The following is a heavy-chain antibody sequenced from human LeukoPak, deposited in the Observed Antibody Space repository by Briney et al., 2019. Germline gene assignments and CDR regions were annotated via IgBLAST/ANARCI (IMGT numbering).Heavy chain of an antibody. Sequence: SETLSLTCTVSGGSISSYYWSWIRQPPGKGLEWIGYIYYSGSTNYNPSLKSRVTISVDTSKNQFSLKLSSVTAADTAVYYCARVRSSDYMFDYWGQGTLVTVSS. V-gene: IGHV4-59*01. D-gene: IGHD4-17*01. CDR1: GGSISSYY. CDR3: ARVRSSDYMFDY. J-gene: IGHJ4*02. CDR2: IYYSGST.